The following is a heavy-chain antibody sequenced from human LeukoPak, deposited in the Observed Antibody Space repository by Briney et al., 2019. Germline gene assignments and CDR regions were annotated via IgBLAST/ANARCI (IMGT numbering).Heavy chain of an antibody. Sequence: SETRETTCTVSGGTISRYYWSWSRQPPRKGLEWIGYTYYSGSTNYNPSLKSRVTISVDTSKNQFSLKLSSVTAADTAVYYCARYPYGDYSNWLDPWGQGTLVTVSS. D-gene: IGHD4-17*01. CDR2: TYYSGST. CDR3: ARYPYGDYSNWLDP. V-gene: IGHV4-59*01. J-gene: IGHJ5*02. CDR1: GGTISRYY.